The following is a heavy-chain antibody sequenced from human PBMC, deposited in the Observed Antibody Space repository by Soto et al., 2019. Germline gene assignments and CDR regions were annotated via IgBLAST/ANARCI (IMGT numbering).Heavy chain of an antibody. J-gene: IGHJ3*02. Sequence: SETISLTSTVSGGSISSYYWSWIRQPPGKGLEWIGYIYYSGSTNYNPSLKSRVTISVDTSKNQFSLKLSSVTAADTAVYYCGRDAGGRGDGAFDIWGQGTMVTVSS. CDR1: GGSISSYY. CDR3: GRDAGGRGDGAFDI. V-gene: IGHV4-59*01. CDR2: IYYSGST. D-gene: IGHD3-16*01.